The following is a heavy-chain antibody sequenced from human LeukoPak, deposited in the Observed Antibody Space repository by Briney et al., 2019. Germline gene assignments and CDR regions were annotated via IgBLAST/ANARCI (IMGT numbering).Heavy chain of an antibody. CDR3: ANRPRTGAPDWYFDL. J-gene: IGHJ2*01. CDR1: GFTASSNY. CDR2: IYSGGNT. V-gene: IGHV3-53*01. D-gene: IGHD7-27*01. Sequence: GGSLRLSCAASGFTASSNYMSWVRQAPGKGLDWVSVIYSGGNTYYADSVKGRFTISRDNSKNTLYLQMNSLRAEDTAVYYCANRPRTGAPDWYFDLWGRGTLVAVSS.